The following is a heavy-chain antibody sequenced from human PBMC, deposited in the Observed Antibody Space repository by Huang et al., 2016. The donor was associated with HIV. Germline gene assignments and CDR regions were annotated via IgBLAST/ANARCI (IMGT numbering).Heavy chain of an antibody. CDR2: ISYNGFQK. CDR3: AKDRVMGGTSGPFDL. D-gene: IGHD6-19*01. J-gene: IGHJ5*02. V-gene: IGHV3-30*18. CDR1: GFSFSAYG. Sequence: QLNLVESGGGVVQGGGSLTLSCVASGFSFSAYGMQWVLQTPGNGLEGVATISYNGFQKYYKYSLGVRFSISRDNSKKTLNLQMDSLRRDATAVYFCAKDRVMGGTSGPFDLWGQGSSVTIAP.